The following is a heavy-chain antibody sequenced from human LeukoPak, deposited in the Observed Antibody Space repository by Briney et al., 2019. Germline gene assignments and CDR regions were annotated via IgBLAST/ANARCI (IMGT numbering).Heavy chain of an antibody. V-gene: IGHV4-34*01. D-gene: IGHD2-8*01. CDR2: INHSGST. J-gene: IGHJ4*02. CDR1: GGSFSGYY. CDR3: ARGPRDIVLMVYARRFFDY. Sequence: PSETLSLTCAVYGGSFSGYYWSWIRQPPGKGLEWIGEINHSGSTNYNPSLKSRVTISVDTSKNQFSLQLSSVTAADTAVYYCARGPRDIVLMVYARRFFDYWGQGTLVTVSS.